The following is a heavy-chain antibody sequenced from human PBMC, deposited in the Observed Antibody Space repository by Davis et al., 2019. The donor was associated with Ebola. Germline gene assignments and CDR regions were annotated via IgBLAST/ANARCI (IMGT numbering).Heavy chain of an antibody. D-gene: IGHD5-12*01. J-gene: IGHJ4*02. CDR3: ARGGDYFDY. V-gene: IGHV3-7*04. CDR1: GFTFSSYW. CDR2: IKQDGSEK. Sequence: GESLKISCAASGFTFSSYWMSWVRQAPGKGLEWVANIKQDGSEKYYVDSVKGRFTISRDNAKNSLYLQRNSLRAEDTAVYYCARGGDYFDYWGQGTLVTVSS.